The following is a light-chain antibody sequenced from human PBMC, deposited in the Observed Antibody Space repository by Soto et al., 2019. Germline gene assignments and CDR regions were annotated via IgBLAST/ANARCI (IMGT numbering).Light chain of an antibody. CDR1: QSISSW. J-gene: IGKJ4*01. V-gene: IGKV1-5*03. Sequence: DTQMTQSPSTLSASVGDRVTITCRASQSISSWLAWYQQKPGKAPKLLIYKASTLHSGVPSSFSGRGSGTEFTLTISSLQPDDFATYYFQQYDSYPLTFGDGTNVEIK. CDR2: KAS. CDR3: QQYDSYPLT.